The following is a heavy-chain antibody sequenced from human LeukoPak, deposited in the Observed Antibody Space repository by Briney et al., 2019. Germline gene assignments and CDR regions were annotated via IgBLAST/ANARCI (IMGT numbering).Heavy chain of an antibody. CDR3: AKVGSQQQLPEFDY. CDR2: ISGSGGST. CDR1: GFTFSSYA. J-gene: IGHJ4*02. D-gene: IGHD6-13*01. V-gene: IGHV3-23*01. Sequence: GGSLRLSCAASGFTFSSYAMSWVRQAPGKGLEWVSAISGSGGSTYYADSVKGRFTISRDNSKDTLYLQMNSLRAEDTAVYYCAKVGSQQQLPEFDYWGQGTLVTVSS.